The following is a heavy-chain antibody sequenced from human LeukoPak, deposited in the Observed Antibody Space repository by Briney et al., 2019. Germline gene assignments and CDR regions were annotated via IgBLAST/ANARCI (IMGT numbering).Heavy chain of an antibody. CDR1: GGTFSSYA. CDR2: IIPIFGTA. J-gene: IGHJ4*02. V-gene: IGHV1-69*13. Sequence: ASVKVSCKAFGGTFSSYAISWVRQAPGQGLEWMGGIIPIFGTANYAQKFQGRVTITADESTSTAYMELSSLRSEDTAVYYCARGYCSSTSCYAGHFDYWGQGTLVTVSS. CDR3: ARGYCSSTSCYAGHFDY. D-gene: IGHD2-2*01.